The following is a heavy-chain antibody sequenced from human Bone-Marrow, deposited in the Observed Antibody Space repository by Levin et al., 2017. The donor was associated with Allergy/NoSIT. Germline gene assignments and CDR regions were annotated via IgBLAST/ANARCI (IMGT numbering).Heavy chain of an antibody. J-gene: IGHJ4*02. D-gene: IGHD5-12*01. V-gene: IGHV3-30-3*01. CDR2: ISYDGSNR. CDR1: GFTFSTYA. CDR3: ARESCYDPKDSSPLY. Sequence: GESLKISCAASGFTFSTYAMHWVRQAPGKGLEWVAVISYDGSNRYYADPVKGRFPISRDDSKSTLYLQMNSLRAEDTAVYYCARESCYDPKDSSPLYWGQGTLVTVSS.